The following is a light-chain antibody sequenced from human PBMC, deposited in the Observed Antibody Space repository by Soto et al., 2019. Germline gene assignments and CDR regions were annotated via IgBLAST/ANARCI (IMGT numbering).Light chain of an antibody. V-gene: IGKV1-5*01. Sequence: DIQMTQSPSTLSASVGDRVIITCRASQSISSWLAWYQQKPGKVPNLLIYDASNLESGVPSRFSGSGSGTEFTLTISSLQPDDFATCYCQQYQSSWTFGQGTKVEIQ. CDR2: DAS. CDR1: QSISSW. CDR3: QQYQSSWT. J-gene: IGKJ1*01.